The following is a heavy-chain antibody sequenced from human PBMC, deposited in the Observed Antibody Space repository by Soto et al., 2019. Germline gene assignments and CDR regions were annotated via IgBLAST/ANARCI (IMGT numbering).Heavy chain of an antibody. Sequence: GGSLRLSCAASGFTFSDYYMSWIRQAPGKGLEWVSYISSSGSTIYYADSVKGRFTISRDNAKNSLYLQMNSLRAEDTAVYYCVPRAHSGYDYFDYWGQGTLVTVSS. J-gene: IGHJ4*02. V-gene: IGHV3-11*01. D-gene: IGHD5-12*01. CDR2: ISSSGSTI. CDR1: GFTFSDYY. CDR3: VPRAHSGYDYFDY.